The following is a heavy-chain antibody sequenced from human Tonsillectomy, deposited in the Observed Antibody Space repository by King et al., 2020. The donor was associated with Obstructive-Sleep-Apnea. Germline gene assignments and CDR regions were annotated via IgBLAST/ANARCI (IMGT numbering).Heavy chain of an antibody. D-gene: IGHD2-2*01. CDR2: IYPGDSDT. J-gene: IGHJ4*02. Sequence: VQLVQSGAEVKKPGESLKISCKGSGYSFTTYWIGWVRQMPGKGLEWMGIIYPGDSDTRYSPSFQGQVTISADKSISTAYLQWSSLKASDTAMYYCARPHCSSTNCYAEFDYWGQGTLVTVSS. V-gene: IGHV5-51*01. CDR1: GYSFTTYW. CDR3: ARPHCSSTNCYAEFDY.